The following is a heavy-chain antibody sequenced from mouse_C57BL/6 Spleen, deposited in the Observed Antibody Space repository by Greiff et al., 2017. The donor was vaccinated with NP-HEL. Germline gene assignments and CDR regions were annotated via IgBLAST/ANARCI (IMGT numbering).Heavy chain of an antibody. V-gene: IGHV1-82*01. D-gene: IGHD2-3*01. J-gene: IGHJ4*01. CDR2: IYPGDGDT. CDR1: GYAFSSSW. CDR3: ARSGWSFYAMDY. Sequence: VQLQQSGPELVKPGASVKISCKASGYAFSSSWMHWVKQRPGKGLEWIGRIYPGDGDTNYNGKFKGKATLTADKSSSTAYMQLSSLTSEDSAVYFCARSGWSFYAMDYWGQGTSVTVSS.